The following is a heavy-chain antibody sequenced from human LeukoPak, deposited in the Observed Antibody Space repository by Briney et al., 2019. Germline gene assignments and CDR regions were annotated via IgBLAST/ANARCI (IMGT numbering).Heavy chain of an antibody. Sequence: GGSLRLSCAASGFTFSRYAMSWVRQAPGKGLEWVSALGVSVSGYGGSTYYADSVKGRFTISRDNSKNTLYLQMNSLRAEDTAVYYCALLWFGELLPDYWGQGTLVTVSS. CDR3: ALLWFGELLPDY. CDR2: LGVSVSGYGGST. V-gene: IGHV3-23*01. J-gene: IGHJ4*02. CDR1: GFTFSRYA. D-gene: IGHD3-10*01.